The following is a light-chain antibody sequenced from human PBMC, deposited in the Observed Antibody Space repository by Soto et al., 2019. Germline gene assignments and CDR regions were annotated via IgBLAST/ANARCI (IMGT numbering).Light chain of an antibody. Sequence: EIVLTQSPATLSLSPGERATLSCRASQSVSSSLAWYQQKPGQAPRLLIYDASNRATDIPARFSGSGSGTAFTLTISSLEPEDFAVYYCQQRSNWPHTFGQGTKLEIK. CDR3: QQRSNWPHT. J-gene: IGKJ2*01. CDR1: QSVSSS. CDR2: DAS. V-gene: IGKV3-11*01.